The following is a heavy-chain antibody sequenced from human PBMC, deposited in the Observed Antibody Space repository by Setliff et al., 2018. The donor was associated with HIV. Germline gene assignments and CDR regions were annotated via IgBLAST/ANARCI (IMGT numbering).Heavy chain of an antibody. J-gene: IGHJ5*02. D-gene: IGHD3-22*01. CDR2: IYYSGST. V-gene: IGHV4-39*01. CDR1: GGSISNSRYY. CDR3: ASRVYYYDSSGYLREEGFDP. Sequence: PSETLALTGTVSGGSISNSRYYWSWIRQPPGKGLEWIGSIYYSGSTYYNPSLKSRVTISVDTSKNQFSLKLSSVTAADAAVYYCASRVYYYDSSGYLREEGFDPWGQGTLVTVSS.